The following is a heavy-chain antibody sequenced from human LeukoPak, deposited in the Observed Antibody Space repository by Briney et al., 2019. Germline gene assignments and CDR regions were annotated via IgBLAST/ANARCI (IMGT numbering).Heavy chain of an antibody. CDR1: GFTVSSNY. CDR3: AKVRNYYDSSGYHDY. J-gene: IGHJ4*02. Sequence: PGGSPRLSCAASGFTVSSNYMSWVRQAPGKGLEWVSAISGSGGSTYYADSVKGRFTISRDNSKNTLYLQMNSLRAEDTAVYYCAKVRNYYDSSGYHDYWGQGTLVTVSS. D-gene: IGHD3-22*01. V-gene: IGHV3-23*01. CDR2: ISGSGGST.